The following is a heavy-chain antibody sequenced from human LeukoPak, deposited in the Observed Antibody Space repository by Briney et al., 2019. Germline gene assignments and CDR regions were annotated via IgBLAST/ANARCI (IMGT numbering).Heavy chain of an antibody. CDR3: AKDLRPHADNYFDY. J-gene: IGHJ4*02. CDR1: GFTFDDYT. V-gene: IGHV3-43*01. Sequence: PGGSLRLSCAASGFTFDDYTMHWVRQAPGKGLEWVSLISWDGGSTYYADSVKGRFTISRVNSKNSLYLQMNSLRTKDTALYYCAKDLRPHADNYFDYWGQGTLVTVSS. CDR2: ISWDGGST.